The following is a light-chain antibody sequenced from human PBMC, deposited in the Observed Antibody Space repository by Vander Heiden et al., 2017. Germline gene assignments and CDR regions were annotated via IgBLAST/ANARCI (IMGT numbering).Light chain of an antibody. CDR3: AAWDDSLNGWV. CDR1: SSNIGSNT. V-gene: IGLV1-44*01. CDR2: TDN. J-gene: IGLJ3*02. Sequence: QSVLTQPPSASGTPGQRVTISCSGSSSNIGSNTVNWYQQRPGTAPKLLIYTDNQRPSGVPDRFSGSKSGTSASLAISGLRSEYEADYYCAAWDDSLNGWVFGGGTKLTVL.